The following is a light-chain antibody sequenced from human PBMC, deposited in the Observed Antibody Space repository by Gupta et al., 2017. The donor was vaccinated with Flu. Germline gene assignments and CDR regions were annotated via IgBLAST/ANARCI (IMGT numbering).Light chain of an antibody. Sequence: YDLTQPPSLSVSPVQPASITCPGHGLDDKYASWYQLRPGLPPMLVLYQDRRRPSGIPERFSGSNSGNTATRTISGTQAVDEDDYYCQAWDSPTPVFGGGTKLTVL. J-gene: IGLJ2*01. V-gene: IGLV3-1*01. CDR2: QDR. CDR1: GLDDKY. CDR3: QAWDSPTPV.